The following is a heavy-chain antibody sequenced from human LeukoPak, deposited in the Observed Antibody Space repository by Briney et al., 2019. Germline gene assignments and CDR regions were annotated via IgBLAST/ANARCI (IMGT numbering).Heavy chain of an antibody. D-gene: IGHD2-21*02. V-gene: IGHV1-2*02. J-gene: IGHJ3*02. CDR1: GYTFNAYG. CDR2: INPDSGGT. Sequence: ASVKVSCKASGYTFNAYGMHWVRQAPGQGLQWMGWINPDSGGTDYAQKFRGRVTISRDTSISTAYMELSSLRSDDTAVYYCTRGPVTGAFDMWGQGTMVTVSS. CDR3: TRGPVTGAFDM.